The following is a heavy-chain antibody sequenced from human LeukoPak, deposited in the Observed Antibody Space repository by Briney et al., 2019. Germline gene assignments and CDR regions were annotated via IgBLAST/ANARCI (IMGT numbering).Heavy chain of an antibody. J-gene: IGHJ4*02. CDR2: IYYSGST. CDR3: AREESYGVHAG. CDR1: GGSISSYY. Sequence: SETLSLTCTVSGGSISSYYWSWIRQPPGKGLEWIGYIYYSGSTNYNPSLKSRVTISVDTSKNQFSLKLSSVTAADTAVYYCAREESYGVHAGWGQGILVTVSS. D-gene: IGHD4-17*01. V-gene: IGHV4-59*01.